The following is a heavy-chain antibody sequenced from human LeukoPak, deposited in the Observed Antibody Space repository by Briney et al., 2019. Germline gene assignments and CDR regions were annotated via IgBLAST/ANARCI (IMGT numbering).Heavy chain of an antibody. J-gene: IGHJ4*02. Sequence: GGSLRLSCAASGFTFSSYGMHWVRQAPGKGLEWVAFIRYDGSNKYYADSVKGRFTISRDNSKNTLYLQMNSLRAEDTAVYYCAKGAPDYAGSYFDYWGQGTLVTVSS. V-gene: IGHV3-30*02. CDR1: GFTFSSYG. CDR3: AKGAPDYAGSYFDY. CDR2: IRYDGSNK. D-gene: IGHD4-17*01.